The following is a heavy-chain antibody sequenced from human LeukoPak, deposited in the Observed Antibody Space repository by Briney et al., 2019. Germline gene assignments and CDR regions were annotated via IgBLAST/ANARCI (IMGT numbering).Heavy chain of an antibody. Sequence: PGGSLRLSCAASGFTLDDYDMSWVRQAPGKGLEWVSDINWNGGSTGYADSVKGRFTISRDNAKNSLYLQMNSLRAEDTALYYCAGGGGWYWGQGTLVTVSS. D-gene: IGHD2-15*01. CDR2: INWNGGST. V-gene: IGHV3-20*04. CDR1: GFTLDDYD. CDR3: AGGGGWY. J-gene: IGHJ4*02.